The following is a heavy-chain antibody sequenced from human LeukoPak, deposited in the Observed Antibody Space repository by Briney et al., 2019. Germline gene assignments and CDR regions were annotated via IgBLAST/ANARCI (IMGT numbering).Heavy chain of an antibody. V-gene: IGHV3-11*06. CDR3: AKVGMYYYGMDV. CDR2: ISRSSDYT. CDR1: GFTFSDYY. Sequence: SGGSLRLSCAASGFTFSDYYMRWIRQAPGKGLEWVSFISRSSDYTKYADSVRGRFTISRDNSKNTLYLQMNSLRAEDTAVYYCAKVGMYYYGMDVWGQGTTVTVSS. J-gene: IGHJ6*02.